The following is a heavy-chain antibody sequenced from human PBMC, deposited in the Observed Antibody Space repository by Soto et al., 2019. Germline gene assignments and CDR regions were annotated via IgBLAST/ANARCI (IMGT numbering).Heavy chain of an antibody. J-gene: IGHJ4*02. D-gene: IGHD2-15*01. V-gene: IGHV3-30*03. CDR3: ASPKCNRGSCYWAFFDS. Sequence: QVQLVESGGGVVQPGRSLRLSCAASGFTFSTYAMYWVRQAPGKGLEWVAVISFDGSNKFYADSVRGRFTISRDNSKNTLYLRMHSLSAEDTAVDYCASPKCNRGSCYWAFFDSWGQGTLVTVSS. CDR1: GFTFSTYA. CDR2: ISFDGSNK.